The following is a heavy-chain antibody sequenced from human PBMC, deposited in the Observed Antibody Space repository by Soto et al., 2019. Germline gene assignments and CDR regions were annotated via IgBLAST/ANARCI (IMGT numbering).Heavy chain of an antibody. CDR1: GFTFSSYS. CDR3: ARVYYYYYMDV. Sequence: PGGSLRLSCAASGFTFSSYSRNWVRQAPGKGLEWVSYISSSSSTIYYADSVKGRFTISRDNAKNSLYLQMNSLRAEDTAVYYCARVYYYYYMDVWGKGTTVTVSS. V-gene: IGHV3-48*01. J-gene: IGHJ6*03. CDR2: ISSSSSTI.